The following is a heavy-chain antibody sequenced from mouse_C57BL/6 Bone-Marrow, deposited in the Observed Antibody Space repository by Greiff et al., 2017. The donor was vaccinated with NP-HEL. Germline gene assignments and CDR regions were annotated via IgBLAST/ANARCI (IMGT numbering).Heavy chain of an antibody. CDR2: SRNKANDYTT. Sequence: EVQVVESGGGLVQSGRSLRLSCATSGFTFSDFYMEWVRQAPGKGLEWIAASRNKANDYTTEYSASVKGRFIVSRDTSQSILYLQMNALRAEDTAIYYCARDAEATCAMDYWGQGTSVTVSS. CDR1: GFTFSDFY. CDR3: ARDAEATCAMDY. V-gene: IGHV7-1*01. J-gene: IGHJ4*01. D-gene: IGHD3-2*02.